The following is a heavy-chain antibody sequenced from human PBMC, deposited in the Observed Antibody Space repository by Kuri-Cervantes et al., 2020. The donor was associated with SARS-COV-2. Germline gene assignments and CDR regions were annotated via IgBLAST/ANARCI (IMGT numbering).Heavy chain of an antibody. V-gene: IGHV3-74*01. CDR2: INSDGSST. Sequence: GESLKISCAASGFTFSSYWMHWVRQAPGKGLVWVSRINSDGSSTSYADSVKGRFTISRDNAKNTLYLQMNSLRAEDTAVYYCARDSLDCSSTSCYYYYMDVWGKGTTVTVSS. D-gene: IGHD2-2*01. CDR1: GFTFSSYW. J-gene: IGHJ6*03. CDR3: ARDSLDCSSTSCYYYYMDV.